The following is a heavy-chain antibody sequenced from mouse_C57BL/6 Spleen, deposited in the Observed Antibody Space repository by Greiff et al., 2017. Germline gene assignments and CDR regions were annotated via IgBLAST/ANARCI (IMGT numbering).Heavy chain of an antibody. J-gene: IGHJ4*01. CDR3: ARLYYDYDGYAMDY. V-gene: IGHV1-81*01. D-gene: IGHD2-4*01. CDR1: GYTFTSYG. Sequence: QVQLQQSGAELARPGASVKLSCKASGYTFTSYGISWVKQRTGQGLEWIGEIYPRSGNTYYNEKFKGKATLTADKSSSTAYMELRSLTSEDSAVYFCARLYYDYDGYAMDYWGQGTSVTVSS. CDR2: IYPRSGNT.